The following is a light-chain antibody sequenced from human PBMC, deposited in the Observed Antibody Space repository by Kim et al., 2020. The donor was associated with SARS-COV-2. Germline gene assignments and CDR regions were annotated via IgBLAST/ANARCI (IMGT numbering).Light chain of an antibody. CDR3: QQYGSS. V-gene: IGKV1-39*01. CDR2: AAS. CDR1: QNINSH. Sequence: DIQMTQSPSSLSASVGDRVTITCRTSQNINSHLNWYHQKPGRAPKLLIYAASTLQGGVPSRFSGSGSGTNFTLTISRLEPEDFAVYFCQQYGSSFGQGTKLEI. J-gene: IGKJ2*01.